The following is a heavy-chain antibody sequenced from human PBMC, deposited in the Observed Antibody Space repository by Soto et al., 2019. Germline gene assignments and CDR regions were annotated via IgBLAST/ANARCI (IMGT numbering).Heavy chain of an antibody. CDR2: IKSKTDGGTT. CDR3: TTDSLVLRFLEWAFDP. J-gene: IGHJ5*02. D-gene: IGHD3-3*01. Sequence: EVQLVESGGGLVKPGGSLRLSCAASGFTFSNAWMSWVRQAPGKGLEWVGRIKSKTDGGTTDYAAPVKGRFTISRDDSKNTLYRLMNSLKTEDTAVYYCTTDSLVLRFLEWAFDPWGQGTLVTVSS. CDR1: GFTFSNAW. V-gene: IGHV3-15*01.